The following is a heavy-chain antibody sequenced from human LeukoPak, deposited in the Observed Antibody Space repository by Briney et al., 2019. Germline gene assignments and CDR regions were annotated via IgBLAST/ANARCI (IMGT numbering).Heavy chain of an antibody. D-gene: IGHD3-22*01. CDR1: GYTFTSYY. CDR2: INPSGGST. J-gene: IGHJ4*02. V-gene: IGHV1-46*01. CDR3: TRAPPGMTMMTDY. Sequence: ASVKVSCKASGYTFTSYYMHWVRQAPGQGLEWMGIINPSGGSTSYAQKFQGRVTMTRDTSTSTVYMELSSLRSEGTAVYYCTRAPPGMTMMTDYWGQGTLVTVSS.